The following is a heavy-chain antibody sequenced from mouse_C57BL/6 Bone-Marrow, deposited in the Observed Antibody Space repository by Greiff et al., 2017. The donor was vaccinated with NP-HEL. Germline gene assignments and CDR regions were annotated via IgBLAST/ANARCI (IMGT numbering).Heavy chain of an antibody. V-gene: IGHV1-53*01. CDR1: GYTFTSYW. CDR2: INPSNGGT. J-gene: IGHJ4*01. CDR3: ARSSSTGTHNYAMDY. D-gene: IGHD4-1*02. Sequence: QVQLQQPGTELVKPGASVKLSCKASGYTFTSYWMHWVKQRPGQGLEWIGNINPSNGGTNYNEKFKSKATLTVDKSSSTAYMQLSSLTSEDSAVYYCARSSSTGTHNYAMDYRGQGTSVTVSS.